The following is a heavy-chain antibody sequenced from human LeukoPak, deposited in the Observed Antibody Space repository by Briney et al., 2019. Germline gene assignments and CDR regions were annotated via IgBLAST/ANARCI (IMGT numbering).Heavy chain of an antibody. D-gene: IGHD6-19*01. J-gene: IGHJ4*02. CDR3: ARFRGSGWYYFDY. CDR1: GGSVSSTTYY. Sequence: NPSETLSLTCTVSGGSVSSTTYYWSWIRQPPGKGLEWIGYIYYIGNTNYNPSLKSRATISIDTSKNQFSLKLSSVTAADTAVYYCARFRGSGWYYFDYWGQGAPVSVSS. V-gene: IGHV4-61*01. CDR2: IYYIGNT.